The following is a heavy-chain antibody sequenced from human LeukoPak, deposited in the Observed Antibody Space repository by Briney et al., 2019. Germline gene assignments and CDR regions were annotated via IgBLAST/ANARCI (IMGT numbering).Heavy chain of an antibody. CDR1: GFTFSSYA. CDR2: ISGSGGST. D-gene: IGHD1-26*01. Sequence: GGSLRLSCAASGFTFSSYAMSWVRQAPGQGLEWVSAISGSGGSTYYADSVKGRFTISRDDSKNTLYLPMNSLRAEDTAVYYCAKDPGATLFPRDAFDIWGQGTMVTVSS. CDR3: AKDPGATLFPRDAFDI. V-gene: IGHV3-23*01. J-gene: IGHJ3*02.